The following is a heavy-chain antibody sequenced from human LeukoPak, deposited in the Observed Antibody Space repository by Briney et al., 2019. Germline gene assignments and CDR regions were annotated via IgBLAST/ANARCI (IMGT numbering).Heavy chain of an antibody. V-gene: IGHV3-21*01. D-gene: IGHD4/OR15-4a*01. CDR2: ISSNSNYI. CDR3: ARDPSAMVTKYYFDF. J-gene: IGHJ4*02. CDR1: GFTFSTYS. Sequence: GGSLRLSCAASGFTFSTYSMNWVRPAPGKGLEWASSISSNSNYIYYTDLVKGRFTISRDNAKNSLYLQMNSLRAEDTAVYFCARDPSAMVTKYYFDFWGQGTLVTASS.